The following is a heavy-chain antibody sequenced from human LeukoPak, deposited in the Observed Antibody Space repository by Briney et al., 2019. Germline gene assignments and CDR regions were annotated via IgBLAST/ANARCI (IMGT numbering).Heavy chain of an antibody. Sequence: AASVKVSCKASGYTFTSYYMHWVRQAPGQGLEWMGIINLSGGSTSYAQKFQGRVTMTRDTSTSTVYMELSSLRSEDTAVYYCARDWLMRGYSSSPGFNWFDPWGQGTLVTVSS. CDR3: ARDWLMRGYSSSPGFNWFDP. CDR1: GYTFTSYY. J-gene: IGHJ5*02. V-gene: IGHV1-46*01. CDR2: INLSGGST. D-gene: IGHD6-6*01.